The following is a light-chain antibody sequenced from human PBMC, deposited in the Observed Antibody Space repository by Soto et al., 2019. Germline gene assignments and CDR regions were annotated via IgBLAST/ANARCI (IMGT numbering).Light chain of an antibody. V-gene: IGKV1-39*01. CDR2: AAS. J-gene: IGKJ2*01. CDR1: QRISTY. CDR3: QQSYTSPPEYT. Sequence: DIQMTQSPSSLSASVGDRVTISCRASQRISTYLSWYQQKPGKAPKLLIFAASSLQSGVPSRFSGSGSGTVFTLTISRLQPEDCGTYYCQQSYTSPPEYTFGQGTKLEIK.